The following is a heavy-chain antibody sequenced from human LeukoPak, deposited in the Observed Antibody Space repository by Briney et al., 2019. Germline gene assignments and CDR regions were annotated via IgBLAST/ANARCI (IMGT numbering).Heavy chain of an antibody. Sequence: SGGSLRLSCAASGFTFSDYYMSWIRQAPGKGLEWVSAISGSGGSTYYADSVKGRFTISRDNSKNTLYLQMNSLRAEDTAVYYCAKVHRYIAAAGTGYFDYWGQGTLVTVSS. CDR2: ISGSGGST. CDR3: AKVHRYIAAAGTGYFDY. CDR1: GFTFSDYY. V-gene: IGHV3-23*01. D-gene: IGHD6-13*01. J-gene: IGHJ4*02.